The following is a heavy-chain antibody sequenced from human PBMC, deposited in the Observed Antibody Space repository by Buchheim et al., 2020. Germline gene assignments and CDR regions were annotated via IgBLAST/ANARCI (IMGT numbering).Heavy chain of an antibody. D-gene: IGHD3-3*01. CDR2: ISYDGSNK. J-gene: IGHJ6*02. CDR3: ANQRSDYHDFWSGYYTSGYYYYGMDV. CDR1: GFTFSSYA. Sequence: QVQLVESGGGVVQPGRSLRLSCAVSGFTFSSYAMHWVRQAPGKGLEWLAVISYDGSNKYYVESVKGRFXISRDNSKNTMYLQMNSLRAEDTAVYYCANQRSDYHDFWSGYYTSGYYYYGMDVWGQGTT. V-gene: IGHV3-30*18.